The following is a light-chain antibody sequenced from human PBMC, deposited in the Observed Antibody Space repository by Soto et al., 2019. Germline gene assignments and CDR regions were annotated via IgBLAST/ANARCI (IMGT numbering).Light chain of an antibody. Sequence: VMTQSPATLSLSPGESATLSCRASQGVSTNLAWYQQKPGQAPRLLIYGAYTRATGIPDRFSGSGSGTEFTLTIASLQSEDSAVYYCQQYHNWPGITFGQGTRLEIK. J-gene: IGKJ5*01. V-gene: IGKV3-15*01. CDR1: QGVSTN. CDR3: QQYHNWPGIT. CDR2: GAY.